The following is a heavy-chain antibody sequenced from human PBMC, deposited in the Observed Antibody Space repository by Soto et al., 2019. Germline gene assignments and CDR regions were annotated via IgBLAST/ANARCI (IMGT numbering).Heavy chain of an antibody. CDR1: GYTLTELS. D-gene: IGHD3-3*02. CDR3: ATDSEIHFPRGLDP. J-gene: IGHJ5*02. Sequence: ASVKFSCKVSGYTLTELSMHWVRQAPGKGLEWMGGFDPEDGETIYAQKFQGRVTMTEDTSTDTAYMELSSLRSEDTAVYYCATDSEIHFPRGLDPWGQGTLVTVSS. CDR2: FDPEDGET. V-gene: IGHV1-24*01.